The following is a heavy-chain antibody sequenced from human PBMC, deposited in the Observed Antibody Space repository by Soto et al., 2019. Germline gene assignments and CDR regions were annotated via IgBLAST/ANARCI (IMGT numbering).Heavy chain of an antibody. CDR3: ARQGSGSNWLDP. Sequence: GASVKGSCKASGYIFTVYYMHRVRQAPGQGLEWMGWINPNSGGTNYAQKFQGRVTMTRDTSIRTAYMELSRLRSDDTAVYYCARQGSGSNWLDPWGQGTLVTVSS. V-gene: IGHV1-2*02. J-gene: IGHJ5*02. CDR1: GYIFTVYY. D-gene: IGHD3-10*01. CDR2: INPNSGGT.